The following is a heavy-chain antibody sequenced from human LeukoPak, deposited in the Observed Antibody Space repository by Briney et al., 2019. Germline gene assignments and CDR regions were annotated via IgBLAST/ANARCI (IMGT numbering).Heavy chain of an antibody. D-gene: IGHD3-3*01. V-gene: IGHV4-31*03. J-gene: IGHJ4*02. CDR1: GGSISSGGYY. Sequence: PSETLSLTCTVSGGSISSGGYYWSWIRQHPGKGLEWIGYIYYSGSTYYNPSLKSRVTISVDTSKNQFSLKLSSVTAADTAVYYCARGPPYYDFWSGYQGDYYFDYWGQGTLVTVSS. CDR3: ARGPPYYDFWSGYQGDYYFDY. CDR2: IYYSGST.